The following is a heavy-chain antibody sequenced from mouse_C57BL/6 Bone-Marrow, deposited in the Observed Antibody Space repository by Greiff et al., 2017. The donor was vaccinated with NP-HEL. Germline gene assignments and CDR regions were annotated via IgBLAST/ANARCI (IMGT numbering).Heavy chain of an antibody. D-gene: IGHD2-4*01. CDR1: GFTFNTYA. V-gene: IGHV10-3*01. Sequence: EVKVEESGGGLVQPKGSLKLSCAASGFTFNTYAMHWVRQAPGKGLEWVARIRSKSSNYATYYADSVKDRFTISRDDSQSMLYLQMNNLKTEDTAMYYCVRAPSPLYDYDWFAYWGQGTLVTVSA. CDR3: VRAPSPLYDYDWFAY. CDR2: IRSKSSNYAT. J-gene: IGHJ3*01.